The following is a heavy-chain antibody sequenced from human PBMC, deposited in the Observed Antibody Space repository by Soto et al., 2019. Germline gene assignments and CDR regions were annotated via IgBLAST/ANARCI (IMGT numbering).Heavy chain of an antibody. J-gene: IGHJ4*02. Sequence: EVQLLESGGGLVQPGGSLRLSCAASGFTFSSYAMSWVRQAPGKGLEWVSAISGSGGSTYYADSVKGRFTISRDNSKNTLYLKMNSLRAEDTAVYYCAKDLLVFKVAGTFDSWGQGTLVTVSS. CDR2: ISGSGGST. D-gene: IGHD6-19*01. CDR1: GFTFSSYA. V-gene: IGHV3-23*01. CDR3: AKDLLVFKVAGTFDS.